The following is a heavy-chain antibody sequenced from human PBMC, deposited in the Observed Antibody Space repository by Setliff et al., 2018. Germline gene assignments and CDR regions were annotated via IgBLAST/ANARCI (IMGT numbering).Heavy chain of an antibody. D-gene: IGHD6-19*01. V-gene: IGHV4-61*09. Sequence: PSETLSLTCNVSGVSVANTASYWSWIRQPAGKTLEWIGQVYVGGNTYYNPSFESRVTMSVDTSMNQFSLKLSSVTAADTAVYYCARAISGWYSAHYYYMDVWGKGTTVTAP. J-gene: IGHJ6*03. CDR3: ARAISGWYSAHYYYMDV. CDR2: VYVGGNT. CDR1: GVSVANTASY.